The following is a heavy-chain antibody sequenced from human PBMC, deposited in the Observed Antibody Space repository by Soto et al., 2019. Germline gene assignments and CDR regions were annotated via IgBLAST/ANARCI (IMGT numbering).Heavy chain of an antibody. CDR2: ISYDGSNK. V-gene: IGHV3-30-3*01. CDR3: ARDPSYCSGGSCYSRYFQH. D-gene: IGHD2-15*01. Sequence: QVQLVESGGGVVQPGRSLRLSCAASGFTFSSYAMHWVRQAPGKGLEWVAVISYDGSNKYYADSVKGRFTISRDNSKNTPYLQMNSLRAEDTAVYYCARDPSYCSGGSCYSRYFQHWGQGTLVTVSS. CDR1: GFTFSSYA. J-gene: IGHJ1*01.